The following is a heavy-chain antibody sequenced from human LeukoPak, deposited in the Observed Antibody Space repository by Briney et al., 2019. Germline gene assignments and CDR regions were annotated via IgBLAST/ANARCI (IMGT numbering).Heavy chain of an antibody. CDR3: ARDADNWLDP. Sequence: GASVKVSCKASGYTFSSYGITWVRQALGQGLEWMGWISAQYGNTNYAQKFRGRVIMTTDTSTSTAYMELRSLRSDDTAVYYCARDADNWLDPWGQGTLVTVSS. V-gene: IGHV1-18*01. CDR1: GYTFSSYG. CDR2: ISAQYGNT. J-gene: IGHJ5*02.